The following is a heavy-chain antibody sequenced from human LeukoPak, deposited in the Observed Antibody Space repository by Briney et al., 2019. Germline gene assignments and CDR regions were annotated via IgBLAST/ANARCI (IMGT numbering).Heavy chain of an antibody. CDR3: ARAWVGYCSSTSCYTRIYYYGMDV. D-gene: IGHD2-2*02. CDR2: ISAYNGNT. Sequence: ASVKVSCKASGYTFTSYGISWVRQAPGQGLEWMGWISAYNGNTNYAQKLQGRVTMTTDTSTSTAYMELRSLRSDDTAVYYCARAWVGYCSSTSCYTRIYYYGMDVWGQGTTVTVSS. V-gene: IGHV1-18*01. J-gene: IGHJ6*02. CDR1: GYTFTSYG.